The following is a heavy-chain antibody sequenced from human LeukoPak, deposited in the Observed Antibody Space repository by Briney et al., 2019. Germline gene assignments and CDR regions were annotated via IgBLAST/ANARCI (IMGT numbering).Heavy chain of an antibody. J-gene: IGHJ5*02. V-gene: IGHV4-39*01. D-gene: IGHD6-6*01. Sequence: SETLSLTCTVSGGSISSSSYYWGWIRQPPGKGLEWIGSIYYSGSTYYNPSLKSRVTISVDTSKNQFSVKLSSVTAADTAVYYCARVIAARPMGWFDPWGQGTLVTVSS. CDR2: IYYSGST. CDR1: GGSISSSSYY. CDR3: ARVIAARPMGWFDP.